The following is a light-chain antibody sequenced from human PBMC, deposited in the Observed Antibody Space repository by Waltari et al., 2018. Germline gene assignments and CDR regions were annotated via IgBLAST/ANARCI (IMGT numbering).Light chain of an antibody. CDR2: DVS. Sequence: QSALTQPASVSGSPGQSITFSCSGSSSDVGGHNHVSWHQHHPGKAPKLMIYDVSNRPSGISHRFSASKSGNTASLTISGLQAEDEADYYCSSYTSSDSLVFGTGTAVTVL. CDR1: SSDVGGHNH. CDR3: SSYTSSDSLV. J-gene: IGLJ1*01. V-gene: IGLV2-14*01.